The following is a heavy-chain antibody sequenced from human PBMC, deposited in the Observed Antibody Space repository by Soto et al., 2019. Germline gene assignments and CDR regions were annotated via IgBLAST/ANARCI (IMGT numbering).Heavy chain of an antibody. V-gene: IGHV1-8*01. CDR1: GYTFTSYD. CDR2: MNPNSGNT. J-gene: IGHJ5*02. D-gene: IGHD2-2*01. CDR3: ARARRYCSSTSCYGRHNWFDP. Sequence: GASVKVSCKASGYTFTSYDINWVRQATGQGLEWMGWMNPNSGNTGYAQKFQGRVTMTRNTSISTAYMELSSLRSEDTAVYYCARARRYCSSTSCYGRHNWFDPWGQGTLVTVSS.